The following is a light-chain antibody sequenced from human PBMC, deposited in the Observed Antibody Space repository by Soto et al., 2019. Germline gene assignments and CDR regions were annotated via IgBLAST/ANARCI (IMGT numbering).Light chain of an antibody. CDR3: HQYGDSPQS. CDR2: GTS. J-gene: IGKJ1*01. Sequence: EIVLTQSPGTLSLSPGERATLSCRASQSVISSYLAWYQQKPGQAPRLLIYGTSTRATDIPERFSGSGSVKDFTLTIRRLDAEDFAMYYCHQYGDSPQSFGQGTRVEIK. CDR1: QSVISSY. V-gene: IGKV3-20*01.